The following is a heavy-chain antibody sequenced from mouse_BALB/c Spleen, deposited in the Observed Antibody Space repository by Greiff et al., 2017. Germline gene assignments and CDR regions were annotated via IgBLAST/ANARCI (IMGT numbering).Heavy chain of an antibody. CDR3: TRGELLAY. V-gene: IGHV1S81*02. J-gene: IGHJ3*01. Sequence: QVQLKQSGAELVKPGASVKLSCKASGYTFTSYYMYWVKQRPGQGLEWIGEINPSNGGTNCNEKFKSKATLTVDKSSSTAYRQLSSLTSEDSSVYYCTRGELLAYWGQGTLVTVSA. CDR1: GYTFTSYY. CDR2: INPSNGGT.